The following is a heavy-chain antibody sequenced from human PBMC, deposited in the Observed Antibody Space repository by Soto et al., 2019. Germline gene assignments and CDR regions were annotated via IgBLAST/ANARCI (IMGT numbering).Heavy chain of an antibody. J-gene: IGHJ6*01. V-gene: IGHV3-53*01. CDR3: ARDWSKFSYNYPYYYAMDA. Sequence: SLRLSCTVSGFSVTNSYINWVRQAPGKGLEWVSILYSSGTTYYADSVRGRFTVSRDDSKNTLFLHMNSLRADDTAVYYCARDWSKFSYNYPYYYAMDAWGQGTTVTVSS. CDR1: GFSVTNSY. D-gene: IGHD5-18*01. CDR2: LYSSGTT.